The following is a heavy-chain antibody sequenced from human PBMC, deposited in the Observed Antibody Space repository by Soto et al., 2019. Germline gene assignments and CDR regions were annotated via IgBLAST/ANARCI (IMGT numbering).Heavy chain of an antibody. CDR3: AIRPGIWQWLAHLNF. CDR1: GGSISSSSYY. CDR2: IYYSGST. V-gene: IGHV4-39*01. D-gene: IGHD6-19*01. Sequence: SETLSLTCTVSGGSISSSSYYWGWIRQPPGKGLEWIGSIYYSGSTYYNPSLKSRVTISVDTSKNQFSLKLSSVTAADTAVYYCAIRPGIWQWLAHLNFWGQGTLVTVSS. J-gene: IGHJ4*02.